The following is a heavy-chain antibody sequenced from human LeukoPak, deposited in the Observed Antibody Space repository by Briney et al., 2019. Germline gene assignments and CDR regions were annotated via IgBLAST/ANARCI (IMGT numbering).Heavy chain of an antibody. CDR3: ARDLAYSRLDY. CDR2: INPEGSKK. D-gene: IGHD5-18*01. Sequence: GGSLRLSCAVSGLTFSSSWMDWVRQAPGKGLEWVASINPEGSKKYSVDSVKGRFTISRDNAENSLYLQMDSLRVEDTGFYYCARDLAYSRLDYWGQGMLVTVSS. CDR1: GLTFSSSW. J-gene: IGHJ4*02. V-gene: IGHV3-7*01.